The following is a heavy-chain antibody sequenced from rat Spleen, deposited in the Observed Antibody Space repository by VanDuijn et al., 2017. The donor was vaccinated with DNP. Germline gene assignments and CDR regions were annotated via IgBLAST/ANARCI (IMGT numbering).Heavy chain of an antibody. V-gene: IGHV1-43*01. J-gene: IGHJ3*01. CDR2: INTGSGGT. CDR3: AGGSRVWFAY. Sequence: QVQLQQSGAELAKPGSSVKISCKASGYTFNSFYRGWIKQTTGQGLEYIGYINTGSGGTNYNEKFKGKATLTVDKSSSTAFMQLSSLTPDDPAVYYCAGGSRVWFAYWGQGTLVTVSS. D-gene: IGHD1-11*01. CDR1: GYTFNSFY.